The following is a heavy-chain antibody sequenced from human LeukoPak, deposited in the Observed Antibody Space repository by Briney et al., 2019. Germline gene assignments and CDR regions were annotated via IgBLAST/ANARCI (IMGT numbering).Heavy chain of an antibody. CDR1: GYTFTAYY. D-gene: IGHD3-9*01. V-gene: IGHV1-2*02. CDR2: VKPNSGGT. J-gene: IGHJ5*02. CDR3: ARGDILTGSHDWFDP. Sequence: ASVKVSCKASGYTFTAYYIHWVRQAAGQGLEWDGWVKPNSGGTNCAQKFQGRVTMTRDTSISTAYMELGSLISDDTAVYYCARGDILTGSHDWFDPWGQGTLVTVSS.